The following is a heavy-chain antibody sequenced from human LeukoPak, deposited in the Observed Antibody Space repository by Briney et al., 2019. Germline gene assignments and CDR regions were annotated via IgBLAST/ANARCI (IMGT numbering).Heavy chain of an antibody. J-gene: IGHJ5*02. CDR2: IKSKSDGGTT. V-gene: IGHV3-15*01. CDR1: GFTLSNAW. D-gene: IGHD1-26*01. CDR3: TIGEEEGFT. Sequence: GGSLRLSCAASGFTLSNAWMSWVRQAPGKGLEWVGRIKSKSDGGTTDYAAPVKGRVTISRDDSRDTLYLQMNSLKTEDTAVYYCTIGEEEGFTWGQGTLVTVSS.